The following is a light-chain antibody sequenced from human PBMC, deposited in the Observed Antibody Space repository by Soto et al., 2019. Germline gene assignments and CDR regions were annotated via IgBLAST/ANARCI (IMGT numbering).Light chain of an antibody. V-gene: IGKV1-39*01. Sequence: DIQMTQSPSSLSASVGDRVTITCRASQSISSYLNWYHQKPGKAPKLLIYAASSLQSGVPSRFSGSGSGTDFTLTISSLQPEDFATYYCQQSYSTPDFGQGTRLEIK. CDR2: AAS. CDR1: QSISSY. CDR3: QQSYSTPD. J-gene: IGKJ5*01.